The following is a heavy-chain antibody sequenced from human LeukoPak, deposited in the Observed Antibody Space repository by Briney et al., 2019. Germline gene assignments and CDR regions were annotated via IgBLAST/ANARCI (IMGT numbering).Heavy chain of an antibody. V-gene: IGHV1-69*04. CDR2: IIPILGIA. CDR1: GGTFSSYA. CDR3: ARQDYYDSSGYYHY. Sequence: SVKVSCKASGGTFSSYAISWVRQAPGQGLELMGRIIPILGIANYAQKFQGRVTITADKSTSTAYMELSSLRSEDTVVYYCARQDYYDSSGYYHYWGQGTLVTVSS. J-gene: IGHJ4*02. D-gene: IGHD3-22*01.